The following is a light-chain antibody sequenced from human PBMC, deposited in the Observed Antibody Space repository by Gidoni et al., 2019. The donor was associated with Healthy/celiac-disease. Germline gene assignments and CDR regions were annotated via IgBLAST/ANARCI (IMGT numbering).Light chain of an antibody. Sequence: SALTQPASVSVSPGQSITISCTGTSSDVGSYNLVSCYQQHPGKAPKLMIYEGSKRPSGVSNRLSGAKSGNTASLTSYGLQAEDEADYYCCSYAGSILFGGGTKLTVL. CDR3: CSYAGSIL. CDR2: EGS. J-gene: IGLJ2*01. V-gene: IGLV2-23*01. CDR1: SSDVGSYNL.